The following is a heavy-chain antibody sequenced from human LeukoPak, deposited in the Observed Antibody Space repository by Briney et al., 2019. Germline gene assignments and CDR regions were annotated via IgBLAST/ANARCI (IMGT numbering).Heavy chain of an antibody. CDR3: AREEDTAMVPFDY. V-gene: IGHV1-2*02. D-gene: IGHD5-18*01. CDR1: GYTFTGYY. CDR2: INPKSGGT. J-gene: IGHJ4*02. Sequence: ASVKVSCKASGYTFTGYYMHWVRQAPGQGLEWMGWINPKSGGTNYAQKFQGRVTMTRDTSISTAYMELSRLRSDDTAVYYCAREEDTAMVPFDYWGQGTLVTVSS.